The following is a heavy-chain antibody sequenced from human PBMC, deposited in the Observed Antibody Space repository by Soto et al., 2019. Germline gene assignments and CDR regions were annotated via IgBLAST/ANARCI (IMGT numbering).Heavy chain of an antibody. D-gene: IGHD6-6*01. CDR2: IYYSGST. J-gene: IGHJ4*02. CDR1: GGSISSGGYY. Sequence: PSETLSLTCTVSGGSISSGGYYWSWIRQPPGKGLEWIGYIYYSGSTYYNPSLKSRVTISVDTSKNQFSVKLSSVTAADTAVYYCAREGMAARAFDYWGQGTLVTVSS. CDR3: AREGMAARAFDY. V-gene: IGHV4-30-4*01.